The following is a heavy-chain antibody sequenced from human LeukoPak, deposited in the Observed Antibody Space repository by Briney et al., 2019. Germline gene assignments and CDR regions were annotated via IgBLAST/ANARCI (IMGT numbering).Heavy chain of an antibody. CDR1: GFTFSTYW. V-gene: IGHV3-7*03. J-gene: IGHJ4*02. D-gene: IGHD5-12*01. CDR3: VRGGYGPDY. CDR2: IKQDGSVK. Sequence: GGSLRLSCAASGFTFSTYWMSWVRQAPGEGLEWVAKIKQDGSVKNYVDSVKGRFTISRDNAKNSLYLQMNSARADDTAMYDCVRGGYGPDYWGQGTLVTVSS.